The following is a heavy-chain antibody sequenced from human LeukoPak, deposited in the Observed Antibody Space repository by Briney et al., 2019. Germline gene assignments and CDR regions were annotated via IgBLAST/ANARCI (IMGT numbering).Heavy chain of an antibody. CDR2: INHSGST. J-gene: IGHJ4*02. Sequence: PSETLSLTCTVSGGSISSGGYYWSWIRQPPGKGLEWIGEINHSGSTNYNPSLKSRVTISVDTSKNQFSLKLSSVTAADTAVYYCARGTPQVRYFDWLPSYYFDYWAREPWSPSPQ. CDR3: ARGTPQVRYFDWLPSYYFDY. V-gene: IGHV4-39*07. CDR1: GGSISSGGYY. D-gene: IGHD3-9*01.